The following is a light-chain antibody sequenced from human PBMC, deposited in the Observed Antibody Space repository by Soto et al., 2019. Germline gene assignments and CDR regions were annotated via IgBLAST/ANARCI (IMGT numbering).Light chain of an antibody. J-gene: IGLJ1*01. V-gene: IGLV2-8*01. CDR2: EVN. Sequence: QSALTQPPSASGSPGQSVTISCTGTISDVGGYNYVAWYQQHPGKAPKLMIYEVNKRPSGVPDRFSGSKSGSTASLTVSGLQAEDEADYYCSSYAGSSAYVFGTGTKVTV. CDR1: ISDVGGYNY. CDR3: SSYAGSSAYV.